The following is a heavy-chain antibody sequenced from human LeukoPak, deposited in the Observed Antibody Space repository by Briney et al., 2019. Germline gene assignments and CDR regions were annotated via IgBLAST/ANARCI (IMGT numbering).Heavy chain of an antibody. Sequence: ASVKVSCKASGGTFSSYAISWVRQAPGQGLEWMGWINAGNGNTKYLQKFQGRVTITRDTSARIVYMELSSLRFEDTALYYCARPGASSPGNWFASWGQGSLVTVSS. V-gene: IGHV1-3*01. CDR3: ARPGASSPGNWFAS. D-gene: IGHD6-13*01. J-gene: IGHJ5*01. CDR1: GGTFSSYA. CDR2: INAGNGNT.